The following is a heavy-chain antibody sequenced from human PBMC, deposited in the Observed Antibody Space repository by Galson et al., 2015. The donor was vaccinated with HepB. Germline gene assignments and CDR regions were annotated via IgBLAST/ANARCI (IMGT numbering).Heavy chain of an antibody. V-gene: IGHV1-69*04. Sequence: SVKVSCKASGGTFSSYTISWVRQAPGQGLEWMGRIIPILGIANYAQKFQGRVTITADKSTSTAYMELSSLRSEDTAVYYCARDRVAAAGKEGYFQHWGQGTLVTVSS. CDR3: ARDRVAAAGKEGYFQH. CDR1: GGTFSSYT. CDR2: IIPILGIA. J-gene: IGHJ1*01. D-gene: IGHD6-13*01.